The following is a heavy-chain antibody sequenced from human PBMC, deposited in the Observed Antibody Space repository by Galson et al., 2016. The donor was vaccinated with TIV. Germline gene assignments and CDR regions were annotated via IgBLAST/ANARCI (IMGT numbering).Heavy chain of an antibody. D-gene: IGHD3-22*01. CDR2: IEPDGDER. V-gene: IGHV3-7*04. CDR1: SFTFRNYW. Sequence: SLRLSCAASSFTFRNYWMSWVRQAPGKGLEWVANIEPDGDERHYVDSVKGRFTFSRDNSKNTLYLQMNNLRVDDTAVFYCAKDFSYSSVSGYYYYYMDVWGKGTTVTVSS. CDR3: AKDFSYSSVSGYYYYYMDV. J-gene: IGHJ6*03.